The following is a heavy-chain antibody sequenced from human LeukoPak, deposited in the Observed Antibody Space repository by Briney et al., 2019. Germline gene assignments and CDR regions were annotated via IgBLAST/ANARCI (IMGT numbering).Heavy chain of an antibody. CDR2: ISSSSSYI. Sequence: PGGSLRLSCAASGFTFSSYSMNWVRQAPGKGLEWVSSISSSSSYIYYADSVKGRFTISRDNAKNSLYLQMNSLRAEDTAVYYCATTIRYYYDSSGSFDYWGQGTLVTVSS. J-gene: IGHJ4*02. CDR3: ATTIRYYYDSSGSFDY. CDR1: GFTFSSYS. V-gene: IGHV3-21*01. D-gene: IGHD3-22*01.